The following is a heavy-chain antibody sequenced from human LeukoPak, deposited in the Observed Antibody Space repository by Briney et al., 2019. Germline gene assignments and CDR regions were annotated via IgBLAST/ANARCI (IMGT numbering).Heavy chain of an antibody. V-gene: IGHV4-30-4*01. J-gene: IGHJ5*02. CDR1: GGSISSGDYY. CDR3: ARPYYYDSRIDP. D-gene: IGHD3-22*01. CDR2: TYYSGST. Sequence: PSETLSLTCTVSGGSISSGDYYWSWIRQPPGKGLEWIGYTYYSGSTYYNSSLKSRVTISVDTSKNQFSLKLTSVTAADTAVYYCARPYYYDSRIDPWGQGTLVTVSS.